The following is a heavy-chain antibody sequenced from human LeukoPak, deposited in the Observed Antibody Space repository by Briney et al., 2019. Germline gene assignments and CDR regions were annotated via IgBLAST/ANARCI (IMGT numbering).Heavy chain of an antibody. V-gene: IGHV4-39*02. CDR3: ARHSGSGSLSRPFDP. CDR2: VYYTGST. D-gene: IGHD3-10*01. Sequence: SETLSLTCTVSGDSVTSGGFYWAWLRQPPGRGLEWIATVYYTGSTYYNPSLNSRVTISIDTSKNHFSLKLRSVDAPDTAVYYCARHSGSGSLSRPFDPWGQGTLVTVSS. J-gene: IGHJ5*02. CDR1: GDSVTSGGFY.